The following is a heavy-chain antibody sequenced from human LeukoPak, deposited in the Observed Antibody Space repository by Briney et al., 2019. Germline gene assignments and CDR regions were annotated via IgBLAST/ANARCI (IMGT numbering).Heavy chain of an antibody. CDR2: ITSSGRTP. J-gene: IGHJ4*02. D-gene: IGHD3-10*01. V-gene: IGHV3-23*01. Sequence: GGSLRLSCEASGFTFNTHAMSWVRQAPGKAREWVASITSSGRTPYYTDSVKGRFTISRDNSKNTLYLQMNSLRGEDTAVYYCAKDRPNFYETSGSYYKIKGDFWGQGSLVTVSS. CDR3: AKDRPNFYETSGSYYKIKGDF. CDR1: GFTFNTHA.